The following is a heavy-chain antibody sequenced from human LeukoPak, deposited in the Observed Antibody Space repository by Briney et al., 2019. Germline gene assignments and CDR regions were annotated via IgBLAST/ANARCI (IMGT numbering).Heavy chain of an antibody. CDR2: IYYSGST. J-gene: IGHJ4*02. CDR3: AKGYFYGSGSYCQPFDN. V-gene: IGHV4-59*12. Sequence: SETLSLTCTVSGGSISSYYWSWIRQPPGKGLEWIGYIYYSGSTNYNPSLKSRVTISVDTSKNQFSLKLSSVTAADTAVYYCAKGYFYGSGSYCQPFDNWGQGTLVTVSS. D-gene: IGHD3-10*01. CDR1: GGSISSYY.